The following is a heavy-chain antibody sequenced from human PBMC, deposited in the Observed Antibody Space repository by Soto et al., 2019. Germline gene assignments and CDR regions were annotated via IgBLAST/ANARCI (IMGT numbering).Heavy chain of an antibody. D-gene: IGHD1-26*01. CDR1: GGTFSSYS. CDR3: ARDGGRHSGGIDY. Sequence: QVQLVQSGAEVKKPGPSVKVSCKASGGTFSSYSINWVRQAPGQGLEWMGEIIPIFGTANYAQKFQGRVTITADESTSTAYMELSSLGSEDTAVYYCARDGGRHSGGIDYWGQGTRVTVSS. CDR2: IIPIFGTA. V-gene: IGHV1-69*01. J-gene: IGHJ4*02.